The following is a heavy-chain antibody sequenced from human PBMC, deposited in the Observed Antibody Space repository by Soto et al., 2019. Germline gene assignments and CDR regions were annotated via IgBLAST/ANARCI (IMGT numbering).Heavy chain of an antibody. D-gene: IGHD3-10*01. J-gene: IGHJ4*03. CDR3: AKRHYYGSGTCALAK. Sequence: EVRLWESGGGLVQPGGSLRLSCGGSGFIFSSNAMSWVRQAPGKGLEWVSSISGDGYSADYADSVKGRFTVSRHNSKSTLYLQMNSLRAEDTAVYYCAKRHYYGSGTCALAKWGQGTLVTVSS. CDR1: GFIFSSNA. CDR2: ISGDGYSA. V-gene: IGHV3-23*01.